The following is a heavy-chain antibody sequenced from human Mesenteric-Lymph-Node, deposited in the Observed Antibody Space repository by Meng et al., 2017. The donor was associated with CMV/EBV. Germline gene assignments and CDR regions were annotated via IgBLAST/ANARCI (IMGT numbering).Heavy chain of an antibody. CDR2: ISYDGTNK. CDR1: GLPFSSYA. Sequence: CAASGLPFSSYAMHWVRQAPGKGLEWVAVISYDGTNKYYADSVKGRFTISRDNSKNTLYLQMNSLRAEDTAVYYCARGHGYDPYFDYWGQGTLVTVSS. J-gene: IGHJ4*02. D-gene: IGHD5-12*01. V-gene: IGHV3-30*04. CDR3: ARGHGYDPYFDY.